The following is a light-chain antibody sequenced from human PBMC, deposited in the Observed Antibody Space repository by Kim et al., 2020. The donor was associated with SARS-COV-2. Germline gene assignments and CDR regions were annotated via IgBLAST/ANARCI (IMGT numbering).Light chain of an antibody. J-gene: IGKJ2*01. Sequence: GTLSVSPGERATLSCRATHSVNSNDLAWYQQRPGQAPRLLIYGTSNRPTAIADRFSGSGSGTDFTLTISRLEPEDFAVYYCQQHGTFGQGTKLEI. CDR3: QQHGT. CDR1: HSVNSND. V-gene: IGKV3-20*01. CDR2: GTS.